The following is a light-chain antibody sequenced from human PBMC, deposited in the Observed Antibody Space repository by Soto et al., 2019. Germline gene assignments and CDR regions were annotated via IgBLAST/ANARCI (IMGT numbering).Light chain of an antibody. Sequence: EVVMTQSPATLSVSPGEGATLSCRASQSVTSNLAWYLQKPGQAPRLLIYGAYTRATGIPARFSGSGSGTDFTLTISSLQPEDFATYYCLQKYFYPFTFGPGTKVDIK. CDR2: GAY. J-gene: IGKJ3*01. CDR1: QSVTSN. V-gene: IGKV3-15*01. CDR3: LQKYFYPFT.